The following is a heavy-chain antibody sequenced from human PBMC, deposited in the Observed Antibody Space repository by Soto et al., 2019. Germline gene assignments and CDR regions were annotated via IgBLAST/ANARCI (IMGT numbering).Heavy chain of an antibody. CDR2: ISHDGNNT. Sequence: QVQLVDSGGGVVQPGGSLRLSCAASGFTFSSYAMYWVRQAPGKGLEWMAFISHDGNNTYYADSVKGRVSISRDNSKNTLYLQMNSLRTEDTAMFYCERPRYYYDSTTDYDGQHDDSWGLGTLVTVSS. V-gene: IGHV3-30-3*01. J-gene: IGHJ5*01. D-gene: IGHD3-22*01. CDR1: GFTFSSYA. CDR3: ERPRYYYDSTTDYDGQHDDS.